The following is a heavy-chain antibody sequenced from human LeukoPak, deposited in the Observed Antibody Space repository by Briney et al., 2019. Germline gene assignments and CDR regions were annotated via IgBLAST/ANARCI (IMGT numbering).Heavy chain of an antibody. J-gene: IGHJ4*02. Sequence: GGSLRLSCAASGFTFSNYAMTWVRQAPGKGLEWVSAISGSGGSTYYADSVKGRFTISRDNSKNTLHLQMNSLRAEDTAVYYCAKEEAVAGTGHYWGQGTLVTVSS. CDR2: ISGSGGST. CDR1: GFTFSNYA. V-gene: IGHV3-23*01. D-gene: IGHD6-19*01. CDR3: AKEEAVAGTGHY.